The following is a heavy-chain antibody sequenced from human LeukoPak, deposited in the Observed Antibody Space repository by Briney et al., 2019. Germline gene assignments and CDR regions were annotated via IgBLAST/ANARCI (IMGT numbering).Heavy chain of an antibody. D-gene: IGHD3-22*01. CDR2: IIPIFCTA. J-gene: IGHJ4*02. V-gene: IGHV1-69*13. CDR3: AGHQDYYDSSGYVGYYFDY. CDR1: VCTFSSYA. Sequence: SSVNVSFKSSVCTFSSYAISWVRQAPGQGRDWMGRIIPIFCTANYAQKFQGRVTITADESPSTAYMELSSLRSEDTAVYYCAGHQDYYDSSGYVGYYFDYWGQGTLVTVSS.